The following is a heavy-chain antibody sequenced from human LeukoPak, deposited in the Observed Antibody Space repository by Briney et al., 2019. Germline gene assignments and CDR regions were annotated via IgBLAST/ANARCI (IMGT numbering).Heavy chain of an antibody. V-gene: IGHV1-8*01. D-gene: IGHD6-13*01. CDR2: MNPNSGNT. CDR1: GYTSTSYD. CDR3: ARRFYSSSWYNWFDP. Sequence: ASVKVSCEASGYTSTSYDINWVRQATGQGREWMGWMNPNSGNTGYAQKFQGRVTMTRNTSISTAYMELSSLRSEDTAVYYCARRFYSSSWYNWFDPWGQGTLVTVSS. J-gene: IGHJ5*02.